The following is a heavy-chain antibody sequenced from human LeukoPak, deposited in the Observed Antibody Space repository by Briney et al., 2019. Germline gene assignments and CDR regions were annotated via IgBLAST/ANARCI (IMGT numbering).Heavy chain of an antibody. Sequence: GASVKVSCMASGDTFSSFAVSWVRQAPGQGLEWMGRIIPLFGTADYAQRYQGRVTISADNSLNTAYLELSSLTSEDTAVYYCASPYDYGDHYLDALHIWGQGTIVTVSS. J-gene: IGHJ3*02. V-gene: IGHV1-69*06. CDR3: ASPYDYGDHYLDALHI. CDR1: GDTFSSFA. CDR2: IIPLFGTA. D-gene: IGHD4-17*01.